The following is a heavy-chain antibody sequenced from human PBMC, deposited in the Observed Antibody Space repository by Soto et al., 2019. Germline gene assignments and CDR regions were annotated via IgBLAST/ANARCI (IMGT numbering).Heavy chain of an antibody. CDR2: ISAHNGNT. V-gene: IGHV1-18*01. D-gene: IGHD1-1*01. CDR3: ARGRYGDY. CDR1: GYAFTTYG. Sequence: VHLVQSGAEVKKPGASVKVSCQASGYAFTTYGITWVRQAPGQGLEWMGWISAHNGNTNYAQKLQGRVTVTRDTSTSTAYMELRSLRSDDTAVYYWARGRYGDYWGQGALVTVSS. J-gene: IGHJ4*02.